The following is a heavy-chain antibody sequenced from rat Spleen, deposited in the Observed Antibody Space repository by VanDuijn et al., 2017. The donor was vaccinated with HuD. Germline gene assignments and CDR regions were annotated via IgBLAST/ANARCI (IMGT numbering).Heavy chain of an antibody. CDR1: GFTFSDYY. CDR2: VSHDGSNI. J-gene: IGHJ2*01. CDR3: ARHPGWENYFDY. Sequence: EVQLVESGGGLVQPGRSLKLSCVASGFTFSDYYMAWVRQAPTKGLEWVASVSHDGSNIYYRDSVKGRFIISRDNVKSTLYLQMDSLRSEDTATYYCARHPGWENYFDYWGQGVMVTVSS. V-gene: IGHV5-29*01. D-gene: IGHD5-1*01.